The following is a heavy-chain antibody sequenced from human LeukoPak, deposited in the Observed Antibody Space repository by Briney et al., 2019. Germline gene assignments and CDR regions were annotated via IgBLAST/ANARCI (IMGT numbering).Heavy chain of an antibody. Sequence: PGGSLRLSCAASGFTFSDYYMSWIRQAPGKGLEWVSYISSSGSTIYYADSVKGRFTISRDNAKYSLYLQMNSLRAEDTAVYYCAREVSIAVVVDYWGQGTLVTVSS. CDR1: GFTFSDYY. V-gene: IGHV3-11*04. CDR3: AREVSIAVVVDY. CDR2: ISSSGSTI. J-gene: IGHJ4*02. D-gene: IGHD6-19*01.